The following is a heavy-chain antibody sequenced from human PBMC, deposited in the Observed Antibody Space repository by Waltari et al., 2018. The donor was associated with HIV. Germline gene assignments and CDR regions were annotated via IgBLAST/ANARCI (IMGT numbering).Heavy chain of an antibody. V-gene: IGHV3-53*02. CDR3: ARANYDVRYYFRY. D-gene: IGHD3-10*02. CDR2: INNDGTT. CDR1: GFTVSSSY. Sequence: EVQVVETGGGLIQPGGSLRLSCAASGFTVSSSYMSWVRQAPGKGLEWVSIINNDGTTYYTDSVKGRFTISRDNSKNTLYLQMNSLRAEDTALYYCARANYDVRYYFRYWGQGTLLTVSS. J-gene: IGHJ4*02.